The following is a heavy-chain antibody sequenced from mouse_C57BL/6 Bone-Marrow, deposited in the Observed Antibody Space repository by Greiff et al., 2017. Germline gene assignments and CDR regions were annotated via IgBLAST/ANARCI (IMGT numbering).Heavy chain of an antibody. CDR1: GYTFTSYW. Sequence: VQLQQPGAELVRPGTSVKLSCKASGYTFTSYWMHWVKQRPGQGLEWIGVIDPSDSYTNYNQKFKGKATLTVDTSSSTAYLQLSSLTSEDSAVYYGARGYYGSSYPQVGYFDVWGTGTTVTGSS. V-gene: IGHV1-59*01. CDR2: IDPSDSYT. CDR3: ARGYYGSSYPQVGYFDV. D-gene: IGHD1-1*01. J-gene: IGHJ1*03.